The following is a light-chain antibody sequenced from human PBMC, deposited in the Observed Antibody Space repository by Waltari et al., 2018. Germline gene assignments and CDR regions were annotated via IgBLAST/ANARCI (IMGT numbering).Light chain of an antibody. V-gene: IGLV2-14*01. CDR1: TRDIGAYHY. CDR3: MSYTRSSTYV. Sequence: QSALTQPASVSGSPGQSITISCTGSTRDIGAYHYVSWYQQHPDKAPKLIISEVTKRTWGVSDRFSGSKSGYTASLTISGLQAEDEGDYYCMSYTRSSTYVFGTGTKVTVL. CDR2: EVT. J-gene: IGLJ1*01.